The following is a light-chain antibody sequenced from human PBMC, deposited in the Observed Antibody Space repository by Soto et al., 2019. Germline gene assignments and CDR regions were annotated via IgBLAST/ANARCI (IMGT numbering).Light chain of an antibody. Sequence: QSVLTQPPSVSAAPGQKVTISCSGCNSNIGNKDVSWYQQFPGTAPNLLFYDNNRRPSGIPDRFSASKSGTLATLAITGLQTGDEADYYCGTWDSGLSVVVFGGGTKLTVL. CDR3: GTWDSGLSVVV. CDR1: NSNIGNKD. V-gene: IGLV1-51*01. CDR2: DNN. J-gene: IGLJ2*01.